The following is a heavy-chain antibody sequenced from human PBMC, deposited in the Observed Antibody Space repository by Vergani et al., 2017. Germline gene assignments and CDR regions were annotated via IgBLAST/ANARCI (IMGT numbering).Heavy chain of an antibody. V-gene: IGHV4-38-2*01. Sequence: QVQLQESGPGLVKPSETLSLTCAVSGYSISSGYYWGWIRQPPGKGLEWIGSIYHSGSTYYNPSLKSRVTISVDTSKNQFSLKLSFVTAADTSVYCCARSYYYDSSGPLPFDCWGQGTLVTVSS. CDR1: GYSISSGYY. D-gene: IGHD3-22*01. J-gene: IGHJ4*02. CDR2: IYHSGST. CDR3: ARSYYYDSSGPLPFDC.